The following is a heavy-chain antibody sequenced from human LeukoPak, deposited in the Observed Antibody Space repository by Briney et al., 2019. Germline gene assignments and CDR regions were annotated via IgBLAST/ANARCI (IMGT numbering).Heavy chain of an antibody. J-gene: IGHJ4*02. V-gene: IGHV3-21*01. D-gene: IGHD5-12*01. Sequence: GGSLRLSCAASGFTFSSYSMKWVRQAPGKGLVWVSSISSISSYTYHADSVKGRFTISRDNAKNSLYLQMNSLRVEDTAVYFCARGTTGGYSPSHWGQGTLVTVSS. CDR3: ARGTTGGYSPSH. CDR1: GFTFSSYS. CDR2: ISSISSYT.